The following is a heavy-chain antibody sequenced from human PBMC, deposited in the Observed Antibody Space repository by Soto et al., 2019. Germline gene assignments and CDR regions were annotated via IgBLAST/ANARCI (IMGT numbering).Heavy chain of an antibody. V-gene: IGHV4-31*03. CDR1: GGSISNGGYY. CDR2: IYYTGDT. D-gene: IGHD2-15*01. J-gene: IGHJ4*02. CDR3: ARVGRISNGGYLGY. Sequence: SETLSLTCTVSGGSISNGGYYWTWIRRHPGKGLEWIGYIYYTGDTYYNPSLKSRLTISVDTSKNQFSLKLSSVTAADTAVYYCARVGRISNGGYLGYWGQGTMVTVYS.